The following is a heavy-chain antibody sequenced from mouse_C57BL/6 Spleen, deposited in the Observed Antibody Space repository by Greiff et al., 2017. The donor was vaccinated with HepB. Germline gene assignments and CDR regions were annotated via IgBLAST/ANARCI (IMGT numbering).Heavy chain of an antibody. CDR2: IYPGSGST. J-gene: IGHJ2*01. CDR3: ARGPTSYYFDY. CDR1: GYTFTSYW. Sequence: QVHVKQSGAELVKPGASVKMSCKASGYTFTSYWITWVKQRPGQGLEWIGDIYPGSGSTNYNEKFKSKATLTVDTSSSTAYMQLSSLTSEDSAVYYCARGPTSYYFDYWGQGTTLTVSS. D-gene: IGHD4-1*02. V-gene: IGHV1-55*01.